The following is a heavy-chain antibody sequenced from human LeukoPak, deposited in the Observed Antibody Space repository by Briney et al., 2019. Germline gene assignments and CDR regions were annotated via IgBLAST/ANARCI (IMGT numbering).Heavy chain of an antibody. CDR3: AREGDGDGYHVYYFEY. V-gene: IGHV4-59*01. CDR1: GGSISNYY. Sequence: SETLSLTCTVSGGSISNYYWSWIRQPPGKGLEGIGYIYYSGSTKYNPSLKSRVTISVDTSKNQFSLKLRSVTAADPAVYYCAREGDGDGYHVYYFEYWGQGTLVTVSS. CDR2: IYYSGST. D-gene: IGHD5-24*01. J-gene: IGHJ4*02.